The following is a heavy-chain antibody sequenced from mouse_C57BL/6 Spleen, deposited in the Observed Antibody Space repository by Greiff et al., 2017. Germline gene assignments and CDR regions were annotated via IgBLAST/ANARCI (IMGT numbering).Heavy chain of an antibody. V-gene: IGHV1-69*01. D-gene: IGHD2-5*01. CDR2: IDPSDSYT. CDR1: GYTFTSYW. CDR3: ARRAYYSNYGSMDY. Sequence: VQLQQPGAELVMPGASVKLSCKASGYTFTSYWMHWVKQRPGQGLEWIGEIDPSDSYTNYNQKFKGKSTLTVDKSSSTAYMQLSSLPSEDSAVYYCARRAYYSNYGSMDYWGQGTSVTVSA. J-gene: IGHJ4*01.